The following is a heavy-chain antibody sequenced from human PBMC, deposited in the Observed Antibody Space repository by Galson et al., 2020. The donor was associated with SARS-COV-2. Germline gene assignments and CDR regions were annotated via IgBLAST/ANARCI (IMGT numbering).Heavy chain of an antibody. Sequence: ASVKVSCKASGYTFTSYDINWVXQATXXXXXXXXXXXXXXXNXXXXQKVQGRVTMTRNTSISTAYMGLSILRSEETSVYYCASWPSKYDFWSGRDPDCYGMDVWGQGTTVTVSS. CDR1: GYTFTSYD. D-gene: IGHD3-3*01. CDR2: XXXXXXNX. CDR3: ASWPSKYDFWSGRDPDCYGMDV. J-gene: IGHJ6*02. V-gene: IGHV1-8*01.